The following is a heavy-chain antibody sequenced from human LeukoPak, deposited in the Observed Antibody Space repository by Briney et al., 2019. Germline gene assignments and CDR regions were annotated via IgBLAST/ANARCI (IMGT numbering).Heavy chain of an antibody. CDR3: ARKGIRTGAVFDP. J-gene: IGHJ5*02. CDR2: IYHGGST. V-gene: IGHV4-4*02. D-gene: IGHD6-13*01. CDR1: GDSISSSYW. Sequence: SETLSLSCAVSGDSISSSYWWSWFRQPPGGGLEGFGVIYHGGSTNYNPSLKSRVTISIDKSKNHFSLKLNSVTAADTAVYYCARKGIRTGAVFDPWGQGTLVTVSS.